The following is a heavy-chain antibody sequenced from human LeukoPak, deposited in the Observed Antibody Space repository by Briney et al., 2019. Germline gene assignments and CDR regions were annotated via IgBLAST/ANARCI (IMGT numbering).Heavy chain of an antibody. V-gene: IGHV3-9*01. J-gene: IGHJ4*02. Sequence: GRSLRLSCAASGFTFDVYAMHWVRQAPGKGLEWVSGISWNSGSIGYADSVKGRFTISRDNAKNSLYLQMNSLRAEDTALYYCAKDIHYRMYSSSSPFDYWGQGTLVTVSS. CDR2: ISWNSGSI. CDR1: GFTFDVYA. CDR3: AKDIHYRMYSSSSPFDY. D-gene: IGHD6-6*01.